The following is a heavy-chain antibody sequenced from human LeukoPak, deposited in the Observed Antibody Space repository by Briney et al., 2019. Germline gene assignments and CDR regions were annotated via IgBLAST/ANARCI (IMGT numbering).Heavy chain of an antibody. Sequence: PGRSLRLSCAASGFTFSSYGMDWVRQAPGKGLEWVAVISYDGSNKYYADCVKGRFTISRDNSKNTLYLQMNSLRAEDTAVYYCAKDGHYYDSSGYSAEFGYWGQGTLVTVSS. J-gene: IGHJ4*02. V-gene: IGHV3-30*18. CDR1: GFTFSSYG. CDR2: ISYDGSNK. D-gene: IGHD3-22*01. CDR3: AKDGHYYDSSGYSAEFGY.